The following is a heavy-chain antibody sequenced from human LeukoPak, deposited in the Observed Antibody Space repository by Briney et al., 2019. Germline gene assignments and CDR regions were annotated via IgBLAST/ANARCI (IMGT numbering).Heavy chain of an antibody. CDR2: ISYDGSNK. Sequence: GGSLRLSCAASGFTFSSYAMHWVRQAPGKGLEWVAVISYDGSNKYYADSVKGRFTISRDNSKNTLYLQMNSLRAEDTAVYYCARDSSGLNWGQGTLVTVSS. CDR1: GFTFSSYA. CDR3: ARDSSGLN. D-gene: IGHD3-22*01. V-gene: IGHV3-30-3*01. J-gene: IGHJ4*02.